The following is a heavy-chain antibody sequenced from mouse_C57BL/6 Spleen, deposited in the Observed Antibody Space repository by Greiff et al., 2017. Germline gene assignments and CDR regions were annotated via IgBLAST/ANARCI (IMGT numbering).Heavy chain of an antibody. CDR1: GYTFTSYW. Sequence: QVQLKQPGAELVKPGASVKLSCTASGYTFTSYWMQWVKQRPGQGLEWIGEIDPSDSDTNYNQKFKGKATLTVDTSSSTAYMQLSSLTSEDAAVSYCARSAGSSYHWYFDVWGTGTTVAVSS. J-gene: IGHJ1*03. D-gene: IGHD1-1*01. CDR3: ARSAGSSYHWYFDV. CDR2: IDPSDSDT. V-gene: IGHV1-50*01.